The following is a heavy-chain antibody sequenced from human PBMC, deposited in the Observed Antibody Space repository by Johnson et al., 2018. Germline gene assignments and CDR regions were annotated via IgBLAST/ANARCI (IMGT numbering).Heavy chain of an antibody. Sequence: QVQLVESGGGLVKTGGSLRLSCAASGFTFSDYYMTWIRQAPGKGLEWVSYISSTGGTINYADSVRGRLTISRDNARNSLYLQMNTLRAEDTAVLYFATKAAVGATNYYHYLDCWGTGTSVTVSS. V-gene: IGHV3-11*04. D-gene: IGHD1-26*01. CDR1: GFTFSDYY. CDR2: ISSTGGTI. CDR3: ATKAAVGATNYYHYLDC. J-gene: IGHJ6*03.